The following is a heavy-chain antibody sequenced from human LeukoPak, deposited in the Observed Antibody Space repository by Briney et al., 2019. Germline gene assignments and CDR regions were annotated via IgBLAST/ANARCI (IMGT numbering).Heavy chain of an antibody. CDR3: ATRAAPYYYYYYMDV. V-gene: IGHV1-69*05. CDR1: GGTFSSYA. CDR2: IIPIFGTA. D-gene: IGHD1-7*01. J-gene: IGHJ6*03. Sequence: SVKVSCKASGGTFSSYAISWVRQAPGQGLEWMGGIIPIFGTANYAQKFQGRVTITTDESTSTAYMELSSLRSEDTAVYYCATRAAPYYYYYYMDVWGKGTTVTVSS.